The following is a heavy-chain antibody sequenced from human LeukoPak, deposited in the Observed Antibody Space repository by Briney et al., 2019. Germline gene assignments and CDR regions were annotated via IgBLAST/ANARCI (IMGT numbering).Heavy chain of an antibody. CDR1: GFTFSSYA. J-gene: IGHJ4*02. Sequence: PGGSLRLSCAAAGFTFSSYAMSWVRQAPGKGREWVSAISGSGGSTYYADSVKGRFTISRDNSKNTLYLQMNSLRAEDTAVYYCAKDLAKGHCSGTSCYPNLDYWGQGTLVTVSS. CDR3: AKDLAKGHCSGTSCYPNLDY. D-gene: IGHD2-2*01. CDR2: ISGSGGST. V-gene: IGHV3-23*01.